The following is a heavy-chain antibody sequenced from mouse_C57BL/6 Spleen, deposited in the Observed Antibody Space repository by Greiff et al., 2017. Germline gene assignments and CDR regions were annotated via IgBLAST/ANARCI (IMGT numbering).Heavy chain of an antibody. D-gene: IGHD2-1*01. Sequence: VQLQQSGPELVKPGASVKISCKASGYSFTDYYMNWVKQSNGKSLEWIGVINPNYGTTSYNQKFKGKATLTVDQSSSTAYMQLSRLTSEDSAVYSCAGYCGSDEGFADWGQGTLVTVAA. V-gene: IGHV1-39*01. CDR2: INPNYGTT. J-gene: IGHJ3*01. CDR1: GYSFTDYY. CDR3: AGYCGSDEGFAD.